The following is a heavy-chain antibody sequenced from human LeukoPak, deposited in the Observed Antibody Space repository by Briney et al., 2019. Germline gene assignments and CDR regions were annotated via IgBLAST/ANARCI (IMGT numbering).Heavy chain of an antibody. J-gene: IGHJ3*02. CDR1: GGSISNYY. D-gene: IGHD2-15*01. CDR3: ARRRYCSADICTGGDSFDI. Sequence: PSETLSLTCTVSGGSISNYYWSWIRQPAGKGLEWIGRKYARGSSNYNPPVQSRVTMSVDTSKNQFSLTLRSVTAADTAVYYCARRRYCSADICTGGDSFDIWGQGTMVSVSP. V-gene: IGHV4-4*07. CDR2: KYARGSS.